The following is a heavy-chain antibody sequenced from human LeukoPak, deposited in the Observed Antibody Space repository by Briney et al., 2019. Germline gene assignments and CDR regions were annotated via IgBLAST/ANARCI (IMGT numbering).Heavy chain of an antibody. CDR2: ISSSGGST. J-gene: IGHJ4*02. CDR1: GFTFSSYG. Sequence: GGSLRLSCAASGFTFSSYGMSWVRQAPGKGLEWVSAISSSGGSTYYADSVKGRFTISRDNSKNTLYLQMNSLRAEDTALYYCAKDLGWFGDGWGQRTLVNVLS. CDR3: AKDLGWFGDG. D-gene: IGHD3-10*01. V-gene: IGHV3-23*01.